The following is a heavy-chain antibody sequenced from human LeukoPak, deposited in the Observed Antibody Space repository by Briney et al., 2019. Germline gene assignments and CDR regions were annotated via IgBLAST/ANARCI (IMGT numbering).Heavy chain of an antibody. CDR2: INSDGSST. J-gene: IGHJ5*02. CDR1: GFTFSSYW. CDR3: ARGVGYCSSTSCYWWFDP. V-gene: IGHV3-74*01. D-gene: IGHD2-2*01. Sequence: AGGSLRLSCAASGFTFSSYWMHWVRQAPGKGLVWVSRINSDGSSTSYADSVKGRFTISRDNAKNTLYLQMNSLRAEDTAMYYCARGVGYCSSTSCYWWFDPWGQGTLVTVSS.